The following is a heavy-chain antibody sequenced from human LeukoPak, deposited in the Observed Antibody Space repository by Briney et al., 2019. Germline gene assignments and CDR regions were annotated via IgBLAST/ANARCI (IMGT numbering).Heavy chain of an antibody. J-gene: IGHJ6*03. D-gene: IGHD3-10*01. CDR3: ARALLWFGELPYYYYYYMDV. CDR1: GYTFTGYY. CDR2: INPNSGGT. V-gene: IGHV1-2*02. Sequence: ASVKVSCKASGYTFTGYYMHWVRQAPGQGLEWMGWINPNSGGTNYAQKFQGRVTMTRDTSTSTAYMELSRLRSDDTAVYYCARALLWFGELPYYYYYYMDVWGKGTTVTISS.